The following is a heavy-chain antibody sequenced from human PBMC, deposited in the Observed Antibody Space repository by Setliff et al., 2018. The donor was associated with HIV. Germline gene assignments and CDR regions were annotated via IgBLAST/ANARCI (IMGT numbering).Heavy chain of an antibody. CDR2: TYYRSKWYN. J-gene: IGHJ3*02. D-gene: IGHD2-15*01. CDR1: GDSVSSNSAA. CDR3: ARVYCSGGSCYDAFDI. Sequence: PSQTLSLTCAISGDSVSSNSAAWNWIRQSPSRGLEWLGRTYYRSKWYNDYAVSVKSRITINPDTSKNQFSLQLNSVTSEDTAVYYCARVYCSGGSCYDAFDIWGQGTMVTVSS. V-gene: IGHV6-1*01.